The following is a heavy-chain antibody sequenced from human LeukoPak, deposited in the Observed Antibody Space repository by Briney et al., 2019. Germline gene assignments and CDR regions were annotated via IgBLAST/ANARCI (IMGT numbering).Heavy chain of an antibody. D-gene: IGHD4-11*01. CDR1: GFTFSDYY. V-gene: IGHV3-11*03. CDR3: TRHGGVRKRYDNSNYYYYYGMDV. Sequence: GGSLRLSCAASGFTFSDYYMTWIRQAPGKGLEWVSYISSSSTYTSYADSVKGRFTISRDNAENSLYLQMNSLKTEDTAVYYCTRHGGVRKRYDNSNYYYYYGMDVWGQGTTVTVSS. CDR2: ISSSSTYT. J-gene: IGHJ6*02.